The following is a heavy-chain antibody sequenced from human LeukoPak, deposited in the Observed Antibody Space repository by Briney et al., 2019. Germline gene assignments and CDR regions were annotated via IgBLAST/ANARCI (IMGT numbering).Heavy chain of an antibody. CDR3: ARGSSGYGREDY. V-gene: IGHV1-69*01. CDR1: GGTFSSYA. Sequence: SVEVSCKASGGTFSSYAISWVRQAPGQGLEWMGGIIPIFGTANYAQKFQGRVTITADESTSTAYMELSSLRSEDTAVYYCARGSSGYGREDYWGQGTLVTVSS. CDR2: IIPIFGTA. D-gene: IGHD5-12*01. J-gene: IGHJ4*02.